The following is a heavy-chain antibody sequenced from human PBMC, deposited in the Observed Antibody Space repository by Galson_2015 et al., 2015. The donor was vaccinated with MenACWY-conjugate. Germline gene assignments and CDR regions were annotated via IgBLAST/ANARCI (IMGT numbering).Heavy chain of an antibody. Sequence: ETLSLTCTVSGYSISSGSYWGWIRQPPGKGLEWIANIYHSGNTYYNPSLKSRVIISADTSKNQLSLKLTSVTAADTAVYYCVIRRYDSDPYETIFDYWGQGTLVTVSS. V-gene: IGHV4-38-2*02. CDR1: GYSISSGSY. D-gene: IGHD3-22*01. CDR2: IYHSGNT. J-gene: IGHJ4*02. CDR3: VIRRYDSDPYETIFDY.